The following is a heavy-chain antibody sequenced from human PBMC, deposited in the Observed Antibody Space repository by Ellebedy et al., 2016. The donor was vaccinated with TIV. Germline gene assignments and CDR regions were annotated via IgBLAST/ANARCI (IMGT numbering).Heavy chain of an antibody. J-gene: IGHJ4*02. CDR1: GFTFNSYA. D-gene: IGHD6-13*01. V-gene: IGHV3-23*01. CDR3: ARDSSSYRY. CDR2: ISHTGTRT. Sequence: GESLKISCAASGFTFNSYAMSWVRQAPGKGLEWVSTISHTGTRTYYANSVDGRFIISRDISKRTLYLQMNSLRAEDTAVYYCARDSSSYRYWGQGTLVTVSS.